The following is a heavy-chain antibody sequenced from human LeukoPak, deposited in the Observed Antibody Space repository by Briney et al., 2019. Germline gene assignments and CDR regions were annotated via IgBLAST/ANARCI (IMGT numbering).Heavy chain of an antibody. V-gene: IGHV4-61*01. Sequence: SETLSLTCTVSGGSISSSSYYWSWIRQPPGKGLEWIGYIYYSGSTNYNPSLKSRVTISVDTSKNQFSLKLSSVTAADTAVYYCARVIGRHYGMDVWGQGTTVTVSS. CDR1: GGSISSSSYY. J-gene: IGHJ6*02. CDR3: ARVIGRHYGMDV. CDR2: IYYSGST.